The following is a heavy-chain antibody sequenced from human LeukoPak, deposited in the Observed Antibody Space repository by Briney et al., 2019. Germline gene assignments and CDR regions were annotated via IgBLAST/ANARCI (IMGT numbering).Heavy chain of an antibody. CDR3: ARARRGYSGYDYAFDY. Sequence: SETLSLTCTVSGGSISSYYWSWIRQPPGKGLEWIGYIYTSGSTNYNPSLKSRVTISVDTSKNQFSLKLSSVTAADTAVYYCARARRGYSGYDYAFDYWGQGTLVTVSS. CDR1: GGSISSYY. CDR2: IYTSGST. D-gene: IGHD5-12*01. V-gene: IGHV4-4*09. J-gene: IGHJ4*02.